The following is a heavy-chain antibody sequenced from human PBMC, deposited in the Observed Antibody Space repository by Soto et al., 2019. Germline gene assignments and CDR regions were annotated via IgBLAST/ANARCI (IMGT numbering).Heavy chain of an antibody. CDR2: INHSGST. CDR1: GGSFSGYY. D-gene: IGHD6-6*01. J-gene: IGHJ4*02. V-gene: IGHV4-34*01. CDR3: ARSLAARPDY. Sequence: SETLSLTCAVYGGSFSGYYWSWIRQPPGKGLEWIGEINHSGSTNYNPSLKSRVTISVDTSKNQFSLKLSSVTAADTAVYYCARSLAARPDYWGQGTLVTVSS.